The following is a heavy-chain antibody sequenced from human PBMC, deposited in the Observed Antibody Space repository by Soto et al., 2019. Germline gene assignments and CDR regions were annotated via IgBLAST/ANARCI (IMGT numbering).Heavy chain of an antibody. V-gene: IGHV1-69*13. CDR3: ARTGYDDYYYYYGMDV. CDR1: GGTFSSYA. D-gene: IGHD5-12*01. CDR2: IIPIFGTA. J-gene: IGHJ6*02. Sequence: SVKVSCKASGGTFSSYAISWVRQAPGQGLEWMGGIIPIFGTANYAQKFQGRVTITADESTSTAYMELSSLRSEDTAVYYCARTGYDDYYYYYGMDVWGQGTTVTVSS.